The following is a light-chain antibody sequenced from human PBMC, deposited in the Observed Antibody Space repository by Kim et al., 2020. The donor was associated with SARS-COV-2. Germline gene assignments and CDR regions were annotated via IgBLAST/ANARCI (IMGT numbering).Light chain of an antibody. CDR2: GAS. V-gene: IGKV3-15*01. Sequence: PGERAPRSCRASQSVRIYLAWYEQKPGQAPRLLIYGASTRATGVPARFSGSGSGTDFTLTISSLQSEDFAVYYCQQYHDWPPITFGQGTRLEIK. CDR3: QQYHDWPPIT. CDR1: QSVRIY. J-gene: IGKJ5*01.